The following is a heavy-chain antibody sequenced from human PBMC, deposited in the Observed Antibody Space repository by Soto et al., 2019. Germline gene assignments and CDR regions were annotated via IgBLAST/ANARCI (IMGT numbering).Heavy chain of an antibody. CDR1: GGSVSSSSYY. CDR3: ARHVCSSTSCYAPGYFDL. Sequence: QLQLQESGPGLVKPSETLSLTCTVSGGSVSSSSYYWGWIRQPPGKGLEWIGSIYYSGSTYYNPSLKSRVTISVDTSKNQFSLKLSSVTAADTAVYYCARHVCSSTSCYAPGYFDLWGRGTLVTVSS. D-gene: IGHD2-2*01. J-gene: IGHJ2*01. V-gene: IGHV4-39*01. CDR2: IYYSGST.